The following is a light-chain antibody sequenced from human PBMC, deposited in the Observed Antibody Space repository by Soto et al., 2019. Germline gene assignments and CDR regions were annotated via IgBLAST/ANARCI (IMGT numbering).Light chain of an antibody. Sequence: QSALTQPASVSGSPGQSITISCTGTSSDVGGYNCVSWYQQHPGKAPKLVIYEVTKRPSGVSNRFSGSKSGNTASLTISGLQAEDETDYYSSSYTSTNHVVFGGGTKLTVL. CDR1: SSDVGGYNC. CDR2: EVT. CDR3: SSYTSTNHVV. J-gene: IGLJ2*01. V-gene: IGLV2-14*01.